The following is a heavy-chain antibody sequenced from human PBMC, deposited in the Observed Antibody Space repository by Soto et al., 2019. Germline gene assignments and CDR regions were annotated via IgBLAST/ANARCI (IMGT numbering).Heavy chain of an antibody. J-gene: IGHJ5*02. V-gene: IGHV1-69*01. Sequence: QVQLVQSGAEVKKPGSSVKVSCKASGGTFSSYAISWVRQAPGQGLEWMGGIIPIFGTANYAQKFQGRVTITADESTSTAYIELSSLRSEDTAVYYCARTPTPLVIAGGWFDPWGQGTLVTVSS. CDR1: GGTFSSYA. CDR3: ARTPTPLVIAGGWFDP. CDR2: IIPIFGTA. D-gene: IGHD3-22*01.